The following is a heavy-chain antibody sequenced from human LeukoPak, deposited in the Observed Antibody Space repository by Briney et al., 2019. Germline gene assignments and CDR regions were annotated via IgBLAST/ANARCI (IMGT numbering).Heavy chain of an antibody. J-gene: IGHJ4*02. CDR3: AREAEYESSGHQYFDY. CDR2: MYYTGSS. D-gene: IGHD3-22*01. V-gene: IGHV4-59*01. Sequence: SETLSLTCTVSGASISSYHWNWIRQSPGKGLEWIGYMYYTGSSDYNPSLQSRVAIAVDTSKNQFSLKLSSVTAADTAVYYCAREAEYESSGHQYFDYWGQGILVTVSS. CDR1: GASISSYH.